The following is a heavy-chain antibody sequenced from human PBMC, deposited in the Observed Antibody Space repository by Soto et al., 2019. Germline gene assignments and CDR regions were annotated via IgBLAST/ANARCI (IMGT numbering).Heavy chain of an antibody. D-gene: IGHD6-6*01. CDR3: ARADGQQLAVFDY. J-gene: IGHJ4*02. CDR1: GYSISSGYY. Sequence: SETLSLTCAVSGYSISSGYYWGWIRQPPGKGLEWIGSIYHSGSTYYNPSLKSRVTISVDTSKNQFSLKLSSVTAADTAVYYCARADGQQLAVFDYWGQGTLVTVSS. CDR2: IYHSGST. V-gene: IGHV4-38-2*01.